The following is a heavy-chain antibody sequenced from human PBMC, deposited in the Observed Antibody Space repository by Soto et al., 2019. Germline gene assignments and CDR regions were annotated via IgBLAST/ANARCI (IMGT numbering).Heavy chain of an antibody. CDR2: IYYSGST. CDR3: ARSIQGTQPEVSVSHRNYYYYMDV. Sequence: SETLSLTCTVSGGSISSYYWSWIRQPPGKGLEWIGYIYYSGSTNYNPSLKSRVTISVDTSKNQFSLKLSSVTAADTAVYYCARSIQGTQPEVSVSHRNYYYYMDVWGKGATVTVSS. V-gene: IGHV4-59*01. J-gene: IGHJ6*03. D-gene: IGHD1-1*01. CDR1: GGSISSYY.